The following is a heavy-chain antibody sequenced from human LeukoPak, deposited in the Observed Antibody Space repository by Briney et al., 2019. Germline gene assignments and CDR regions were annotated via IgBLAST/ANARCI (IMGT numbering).Heavy chain of an antibody. D-gene: IGHD1-1*01. CDR1: GGSISSYY. Sequence: SETLSLTCTVSGGSISSYYWSWIRQPPGKGPEWIGYIYYSGSTNYNPSLKSRVTISVDTSKNQFSLKLSSVTAADTAVYYCASSRGTTSFDYWGQGTLVTVSS. CDR3: ASSRGTTSFDY. J-gene: IGHJ4*02. V-gene: IGHV4-59*08. CDR2: IYYSGST.